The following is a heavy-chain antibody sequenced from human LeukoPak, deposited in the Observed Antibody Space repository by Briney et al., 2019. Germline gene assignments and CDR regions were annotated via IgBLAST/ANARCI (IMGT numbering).Heavy chain of an antibody. Sequence: GGSLRLSCAASGFTFSSYSMNWVRQAPGKGLEWVSYISSSSSTIYYAGSVKGRFTISRDNAKNSLYLQMNGLRAEDTAVYYCARRGYGTTNWGQGTLVTVSS. J-gene: IGHJ4*02. V-gene: IGHV3-48*01. CDR1: GFTFSSYS. D-gene: IGHD5-12*01. CDR2: ISSSSSTI. CDR3: ARRGYGTTN.